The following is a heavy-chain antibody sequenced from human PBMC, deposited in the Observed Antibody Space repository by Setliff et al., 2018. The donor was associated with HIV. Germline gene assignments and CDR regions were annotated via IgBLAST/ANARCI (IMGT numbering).Heavy chain of an antibody. Sequence: SETLSLTCTVSGGSICTYYWSWIRQAPGRGLEWIGYIYYTGRTNYNPSLKSRVTMSLDSSKKQFSLKLSSVTAADTAVYFCARDVGGFTVFAVPRGGFDPWGQGTLVTVSS. CDR1: GGSICTYY. V-gene: IGHV4-59*01. D-gene: IGHD3-3*01. J-gene: IGHJ5*02. CDR3: ARDVGGFTVFAVPRGGFDP. CDR2: IYYTGRT.